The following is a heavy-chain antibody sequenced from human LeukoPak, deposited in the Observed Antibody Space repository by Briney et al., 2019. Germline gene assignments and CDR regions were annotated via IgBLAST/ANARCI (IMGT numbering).Heavy chain of an antibody. CDR2: INPNSGGT. CDR1: GYTFTGYY. V-gene: IGHV1-2*02. Sequence: GASVKVSCKASGYTFTGYYMHWVRQAPGQGLEWMGWINPNSGGTNYAQKFQGRVIMTRDTSISTAYMELSRLRSDDTAVYYCARVLPYSSGVTCYLGYWGQGTLVTVSS. CDR3: ARVLPYSSGVTCYLGY. J-gene: IGHJ4*02. D-gene: IGHD2-15*01.